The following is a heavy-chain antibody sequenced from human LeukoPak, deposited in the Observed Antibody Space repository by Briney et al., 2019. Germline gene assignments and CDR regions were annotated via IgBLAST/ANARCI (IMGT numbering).Heavy chain of an antibody. CDR3: ITPLPYSAQ. CDR2: TKPKTDGETT. D-gene: IGHD2-21*01. CDR1: GFTFSNAY. J-gene: IGHJ4*02. V-gene: IGHV3-15*07. Sequence: GALRLSCAASGFTFSNAYMYWVRQAPGKGLEWVGRTKPKTDGETTEYAAPVKDRFSISRDDSKSMMYPQMNSLKTEDTAVYYCITPLPYSAQGGQGTLVTVSS.